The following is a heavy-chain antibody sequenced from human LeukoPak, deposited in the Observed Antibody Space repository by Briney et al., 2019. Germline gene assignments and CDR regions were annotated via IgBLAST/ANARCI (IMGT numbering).Heavy chain of an antibody. Sequence: GASVKVSCKAGGYMFTRYAITWVRQAPGQGLEWMGWMNPNSGNTGYAQKFQGRVTMTRDTSISTAYMELGSLRSEDTAVYYCAKQGNYFGSGSYYGNWFDFWGQGNLVTVSS. CDR1: GYMFTRYA. V-gene: IGHV1-8*01. CDR2: MNPNSGNT. D-gene: IGHD3-10*01. J-gene: IGHJ5*01. CDR3: AKQGNYFGSGSYYGNWFDF.